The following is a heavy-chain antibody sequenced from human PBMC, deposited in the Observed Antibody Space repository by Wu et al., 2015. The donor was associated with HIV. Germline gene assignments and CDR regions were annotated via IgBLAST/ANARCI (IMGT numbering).Heavy chain of an antibody. D-gene: IGHD3-10*01. CDR3: ARPRGRITMVRGVIKGNYYGMDV. J-gene: IGHJ6*02. V-gene: IGHV1-2*02. CDR2: INPNSGGT. CDR1: GYTFTGYY. Sequence: QVQLVQSGAEVKKPGASVKVSCKASGYTFTGYYMHWVRQAPGQGLEWMGWINPNSGGTNYAQKFQGRVTMTRDTSISTAYMELSRLRSDDTAVYYCARPRGRITMVRGVIKGNYYGMDVWGQGTTVTVSS.